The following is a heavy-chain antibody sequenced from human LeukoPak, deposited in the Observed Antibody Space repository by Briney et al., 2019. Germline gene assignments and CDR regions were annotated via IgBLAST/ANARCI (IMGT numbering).Heavy chain of an antibody. CDR2: INPSGGST. CDR1: GYTFTSYY. CDR3: ARSSSGWTQFDY. V-gene: IGHV1-46*01. J-gene: IGHJ4*02. D-gene: IGHD6-19*01. Sequence: ASVKVSCKASGYTFTSYYMHWVRQAPGQGLEWMGIINPSGGSTSYAQKFQGRVTMTRDMSTSTVYMELSSPRSEDTAVYYCARSSSGWTQFDYWGQGTLVTVSS.